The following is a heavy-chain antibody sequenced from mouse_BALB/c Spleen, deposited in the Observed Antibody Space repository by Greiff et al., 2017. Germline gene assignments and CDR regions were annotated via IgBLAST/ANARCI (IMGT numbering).Heavy chain of an antibody. J-gene: IGHJ4*01. CDR2: ISDGGSYT. CDR1: GFTFSDYY. Sequence: EVQVVESGGGLVKPGGSLKLSCAASGFTFSDYYMYWVRQTPEKRLEWVATISDGGSYTYYPDSVKGRFTISRDNAKNNLYLQMSSLKSEDTAMYYCARGPYAMDYWGQGTSVTVSS. CDR3: ARGPYAMDY. V-gene: IGHV5-4*02.